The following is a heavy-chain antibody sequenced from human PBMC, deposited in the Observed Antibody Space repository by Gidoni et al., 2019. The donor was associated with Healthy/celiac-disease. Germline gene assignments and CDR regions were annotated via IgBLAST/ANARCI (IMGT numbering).Heavy chain of an antibody. CDR2: ISWNSGSI. D-gene: IGHD6-13*01. CDR3: AKGLYSSSWKSGAFDI. Sequence: EVQLVESGGGVVQPGRSLRLSCAASGVTFDDSAMHWVRQAPGKGLEWVSGISWNSGSIGYADSVKGRFTISRDNAKNSLYLQMNSLRAEDTALYYCAKGLYSSSWKSGAFDIWGQGTMVTVSS. J-gene: IGHJ3*02. V-gene: IGHV3-9*01. CDR1: GVTFDDSA.